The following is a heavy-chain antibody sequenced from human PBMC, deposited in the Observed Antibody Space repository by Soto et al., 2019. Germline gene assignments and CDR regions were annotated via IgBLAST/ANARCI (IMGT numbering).Heavy chain of an antibody. Sequence: ASVKVSCKASGYTFTSYGISWVRQAPGQGLEWMGWISAYNGNTNYAQKLQGRVTMTTDTSTSTAYMELRSLRSDDTAVYYCARDKELRAVAAGNWFDPWGQGTLVTVSS. CDR1: GYTFTSYG. CDR2: ISAYNGNT. J-gene: IGHJ5*02. CDR3: ARDKELRAVAAGNWFDP. D-gene: IGHD6-19*01. V-gene: IGHV1-18*01.